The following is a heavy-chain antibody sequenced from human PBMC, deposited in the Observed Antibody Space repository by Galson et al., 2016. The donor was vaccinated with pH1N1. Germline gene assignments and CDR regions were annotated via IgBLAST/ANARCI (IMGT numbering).Heavy chain of an antibody. D-gene: IGHD3-9*01. CDR1: GGSITSGGYS. CDR2: IYHTGTT. Sequence: LSLTCAVSGGSITSGGYSWNWIRQPPGKGLEWIGYIYHTGTTYYNPSLKSRFTISVDTSKNQFSLKVNSVTAADTAIYYCARGRDYDILTGSSYYFDFWGQGTLVTVSS. J-gene: IGHJ4*02. V-gene: IGHV4-30-2*01. CDR3: ARGRDYDILTGSSYYFDF.